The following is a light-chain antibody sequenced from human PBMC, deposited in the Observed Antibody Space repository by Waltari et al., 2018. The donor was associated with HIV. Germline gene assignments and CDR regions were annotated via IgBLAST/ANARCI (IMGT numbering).Light chain of an antibody. CDR1: QRVSSSY. J-gene: IGKJ1*01. CDR3: QQYGNSPWT. V-gene: IGKV3-20*01. CDR2: GAS. Sequence: ETVLTQSPGTLSLSPGERATLSCRASQRVSSSYLAWYQQKPGQTPRRLIYGASSRATVIPDRLSGSGSGTDFTLTISRLEPEDFAVYYWQQYGNSPWTFGQGTKLEIK.